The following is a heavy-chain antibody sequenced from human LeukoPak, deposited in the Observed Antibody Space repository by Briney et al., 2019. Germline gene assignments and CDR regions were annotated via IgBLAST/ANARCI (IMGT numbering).Heavy chain of an antibody. D-gene: IGHD1-20*01. CDR2: INHSGST. V-gene: IGHV4-34*01. Sequence: KPSETLSLTCAVYGGSFSGYYWSWIRQPPGKGLEWIGEINHSGSTNYNPSLKSRVTVSVHTSKNQFSLKLSSVTAADTAIYYCARGRFNWNPWGQGTLVTVSS. CDR1: GGSFSGYY. CDR3: ARGRFNWNP. J-gene: IGHJ5*02.